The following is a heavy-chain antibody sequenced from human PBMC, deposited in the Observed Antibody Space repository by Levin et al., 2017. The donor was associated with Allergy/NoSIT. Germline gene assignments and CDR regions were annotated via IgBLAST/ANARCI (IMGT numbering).Heavy chain of an antibody. J-gene: IGHJ4*02. Sequence: ASVKVSCKVSGYTLTDLSMHWVRQAPGKGLEWMGGFNPEDVETIYAQKFQGRVAMTEDTSADTAYMELSSLRSEDTAIYYCATGYYYDNSGYLGLADYWGQGTLVTVSS. CDR3: ATGYYYDNSGYLGLADY. CDR1: GYTLTDLS. D-gene: IGHD3-22*01. V-gene: IGHV1-24*01. CDR2: FNPEDVET.